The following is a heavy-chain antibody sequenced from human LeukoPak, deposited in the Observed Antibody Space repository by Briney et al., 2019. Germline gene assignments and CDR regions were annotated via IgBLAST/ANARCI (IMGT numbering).Heavy chain of an antibody. CDR2: INPNSGGT. V-gene: IGHV1-2*06. CDR1: GYTFTGYY. D-gene: IGHD3-22*01. CDR3: AREENYYDSSGFDY. Sequence: SVKVSCKASGYTFTGYYMHWVRQAPGQGLEWMGRINPNSGGTNYAQKFQGRVTMTRDTSISTAYMELSRLRSDDTAVYYCAREENYYDSSGFDYWGQGTLVTVSS. J-gene: IGHJ4*02.